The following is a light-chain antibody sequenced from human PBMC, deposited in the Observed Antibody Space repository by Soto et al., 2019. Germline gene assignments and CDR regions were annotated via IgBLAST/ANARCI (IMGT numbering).Light chain of an antibody. Sequence: QSVLTQPASGSGAPGQPITISYTGTSSDVGGYNYVSWYQQHPGKAPKLIIYDVRNRPSGVSNRFSGPKSGNTASLTISGLQTEDEADYYCSSYTSINTRVFGTGTKVTVL. V-gene: IGLV2-14*01. J-gene: IGLJ1*01. CDR1: SSDVGGYNY. CDR2: DVR. CDR3: SSYTSINTRV.